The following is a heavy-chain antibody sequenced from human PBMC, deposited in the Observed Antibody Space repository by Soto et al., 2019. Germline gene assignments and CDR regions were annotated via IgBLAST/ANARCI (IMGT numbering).Heavy chain of an antibody. Sequence: EEQLLESGGGLVQRGGSLRLSCAASGFTFSVFAMSWVRQAPGKGLELVSTISGHGENTYYADSVKGRFTISRDNSKNTLNLQRNSLRGEDTAVYYCAKDRGTGDYGVNAVELWGQGTMVTVSS. V-gene: IGHV3-23*01. CDR3: AKDRGTGDYGVNAVEL. J-gene: IGHJ3*01. CDR1: GFTFSVFA. CDR2: ISGHGENT. D-gene: IGHD7-27*01.